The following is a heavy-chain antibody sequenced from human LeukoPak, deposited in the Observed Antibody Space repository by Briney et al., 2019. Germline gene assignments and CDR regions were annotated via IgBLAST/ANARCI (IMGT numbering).Heavy chain of an antibody. V-gene: IGHV3-7*04. CDR2: IKQDGSEK. Sequence: PGGSLRLSCAASGFTFDDYGMSWVRQAPGKGLDWVANIKQDGSEKYYVDSVKGRFTISRDNAKNSLYLQMNSLRAEDTAVYYCARGSGSYYPQRGVVDYWGQGTLVTVSS. D-gene: IGHD1-26*01. CDR3: ARGSGSYYPQRGVVDY. CDR1: GFTFDDYG. J-gene: IGHJ4*02.